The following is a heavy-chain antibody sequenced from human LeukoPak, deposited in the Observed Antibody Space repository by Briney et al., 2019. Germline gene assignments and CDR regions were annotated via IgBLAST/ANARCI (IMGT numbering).Heavy chain of an antibody. J-gene: IGHJ4*02. Sequence: SETLSLTCTVSGGSISSSSYYWGWIRQPPGKGLEWIGSIYYSGSTYYNPSLKSRVTISVDTSKNQFSLKLSSVTAADTAVYYCARVSYDSSGYCFDYWGQGTLVTVSS. CDR2: IYYSGST. V-gene: IGHV4-39*07. CDR1: GGSISSSSYY. D-gene: IGHD3-22*01. CDR3: ARVSYDSSGYCFDY.